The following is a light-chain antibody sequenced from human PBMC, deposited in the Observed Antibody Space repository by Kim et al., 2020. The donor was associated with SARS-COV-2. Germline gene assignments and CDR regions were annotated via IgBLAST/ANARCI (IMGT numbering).Light chain of an antibody. CDR1: QTISSW. CDR2: KAS. Sequence: SAPVRDGVTITCRASQTISSWLAWYQKRQGKAPKLLIYKASTLESGVPSRFSGSGSGTDFTLTISSLQHDDVATYYCQQYHSYSTFGQGTKVDIK. J-gene: IGKJ1*01. CDR3: QQYHSYST. V-gene: IGKV1-5*03.